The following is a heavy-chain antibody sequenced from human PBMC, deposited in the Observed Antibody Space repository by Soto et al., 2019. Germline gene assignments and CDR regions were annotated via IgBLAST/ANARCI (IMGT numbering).Heavy chain of an antibody. V-gene: IGHV1-69*01. J-gene: IGHJ6*02. Sequence: QVQLVQSGAEVKKPGTSVKVSCKASGGNFSSYAISWVRQAPGQGLEWMGGIIPIFGTANYAQKFQGRVTITADESTSTAYMELSSLRSEDTAVYYCAVPTEAAVLRGYYYYGMDVWGQGTTVTVSS. CDR2: IIPIFGTA. D-gene: IGHD6-13*01. CDR1: GGNFSSYA. CDR3: AVPTEAAVLRGYYYYGMDV.